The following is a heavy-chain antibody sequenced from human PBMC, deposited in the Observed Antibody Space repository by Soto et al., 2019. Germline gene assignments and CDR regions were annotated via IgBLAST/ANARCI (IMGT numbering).Heavy chain of an antibody. CDR1: GYTFTSYY. CDR3: TRSIITTAGTDAFDL. J-gene: IGHJ3*01. V-gene: IGHV1-46*03. D-gene: IGHD6-13*01. CDR2: ISPSSGGT. Sequence: QVQLVQSGAEVKKPGASVRVSCKASGYTFTSYYIHWVRQDPGQGPEWMGMISPSSGGTDYAQKFQGRVTMTRDTSTSTVYMELSSLRSEDTAVYFCTRSIITTAGTDAFDLWGQGTLVSVSS.